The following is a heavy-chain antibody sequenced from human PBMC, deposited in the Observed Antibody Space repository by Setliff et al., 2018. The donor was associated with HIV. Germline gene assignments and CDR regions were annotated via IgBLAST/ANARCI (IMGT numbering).Heavy chain of an antibody. CDR1: GYTFTGYY. CDR2: IILAFNVI. CDR3: ASGIRGLIRTDYYYEMEV. V-gene: IGHV1-46*01. Sequence: ASVKVSCKASGYTFTGYYVHWVRQAPGQGFEWMGTIILAFNVIKYAQKFQGRVTITADESARTAFMEMRSLRSDDTAIYYCASGIRGLIRTDYYYEMEVWGKGTTVTVS. J-gene: IGHJ6*03. D-gene: IGHD3-10*01.